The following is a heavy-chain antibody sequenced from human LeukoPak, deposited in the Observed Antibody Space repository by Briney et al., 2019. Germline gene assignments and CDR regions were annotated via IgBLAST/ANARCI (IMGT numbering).Heavy chain of an antibody. CDR1: GFTFSSYS. J-gene: IGHJ4*02. CDR3: ACGDSGGIKRWLQAPLDY. Sequence: GGSLRLSCAASGFTFSSYSMNWLRQAPGKGLEWVSSFSSTGNYIYYADSVQGRFTISRDNAKNTLYLQMNSLRDEDTAVYYCACGDSGGIKRWLQAPLDYWGQGTLVTVS. D-gene: IGHD5-24*01. V-gene: IGHV3-21*01. CDR2: FSSTGNYI.